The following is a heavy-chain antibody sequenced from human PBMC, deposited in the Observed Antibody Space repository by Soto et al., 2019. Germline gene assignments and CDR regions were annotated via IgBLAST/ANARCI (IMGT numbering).Heavy chain of an antibody. CDR1: GYTFTSYY. CDR2: INPSGGST. J-gene: IGHJ4*02. V-gene: IGHV1-46*01. CDR3: AVDTAMANFDY. D-gene: IGHD5-18*01. Sequence: ASVKVSCKASGYTFTSYYMHWVRQAPGQGLEWMGIINPSGGSTSYAQKFQGRVTMTRDTSTSTVYMELSSLRSEDTAVYYCAVDTAMANFDYWGQGTLVTVSS.